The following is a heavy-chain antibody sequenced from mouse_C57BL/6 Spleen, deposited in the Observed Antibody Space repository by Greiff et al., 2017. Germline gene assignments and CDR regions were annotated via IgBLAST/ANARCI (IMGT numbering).Heavy chain of an antibody. CDR2: IDPSNGNT. V-gene: IGHV1-52*01. J-gene: IGHJ4*01. CDR3: SSSTYYRSRYATDY. D-gene: IGHD1-1*01. Sequence: VQLQQPGAELVRPGSSVKLSCKASGYTFTSYGMSWVKQRPIQGLEWIGNIDPSNGNTHYNQTFKDKATLTVDKSSSTASLQLRSLPSEDSAVSYYSSSTYYRSRYATDYWGQGTSVTVSS. CDR1: GYTFTSYG.